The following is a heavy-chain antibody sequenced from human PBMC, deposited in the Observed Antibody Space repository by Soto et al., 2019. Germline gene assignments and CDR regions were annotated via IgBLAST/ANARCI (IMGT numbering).Heavy chain of an antibody. D-gene: IGHD3-16*01. Sequence: QVQLVQSGAEVKKPGASVKVSCKASGYTFTSYGISWVRQAPGQGLEWMGWISAYNGNTNYAQKLQGRVTMTTDTSTSTAYMELRSLRSDDTAVYYCARDSLGLNPNGYNWFDPWGQGTLVTVSS. CDR2: ISAYNGNT. J-gene: IGHJ5*02. CDR3: ARDSLGLNPNGYNWFDP. V-gene: IGHV1-18*01. CDR1: GYTFTSYG.